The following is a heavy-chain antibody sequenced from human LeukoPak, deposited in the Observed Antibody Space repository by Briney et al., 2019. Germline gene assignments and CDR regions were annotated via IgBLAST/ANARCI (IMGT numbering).Heavy chain of an antibody. V-gene: IGHV4-59*01. J-gene: IGHJ4*02. Sequence: PPETLSLTCSVAGGSINNYYWSWIRQPPGEGLEWIGDIYHSGRTNYNPSLMSRVTISLDTSKKQFALKLTSVTAADTAVYYCARGDGHNRYWGQGTRVTVSS. D-gene: IGHD5-24*01. CDR2: IYHSGRT. CDR1: GGSINNYY. CDR3: ARGDGHNRY.